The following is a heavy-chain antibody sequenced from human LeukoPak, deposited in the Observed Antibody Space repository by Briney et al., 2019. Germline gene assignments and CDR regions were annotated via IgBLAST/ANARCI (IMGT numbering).Heavy chain of an antibody. CDR1: GFTFSGYA. Sequence: GGSLRLSCAASGFTFSGYAMSWVRQAPGKGLEWVSAISDSGGSTYYADSVKGRFTTSRDNIKNTLYLQMNSLRAEDTAVSYCAISRSVRGVIITAHYYYYGIDVCGQGTTVTVSS. D-gene: IGHD3-10*01. CDR2: ISDSGGST. V-gene: IGHV3-23*01. J-gene: IGHJ6*02. CDR3: AISRSVRGVIITAHYYYYGIDV.